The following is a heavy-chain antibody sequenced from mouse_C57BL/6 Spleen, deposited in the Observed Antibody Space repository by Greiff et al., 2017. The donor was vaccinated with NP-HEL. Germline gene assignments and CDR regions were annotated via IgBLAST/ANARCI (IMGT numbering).Heavy chain of an antibody. Sequence: VQLQQSGAELVKPGASVKISCKASGYAFSSYWMNWVKQRPGKGLEWIGQIYPGDGDTNYNGKFKGKATLTADKSSSTAYMQLSSLTSEDAAVYFCARSRYYGSSAYAMDYWGQGTSVTVSS. V-gene: IGHV1-80*01. CDR1: GYAFSSYW. J-gene: IGHJ4*01. CDR2: IYPGDGDT. CDR3: ARSRYYGSSAYAMDY. D-gene: IGHD1-1*01.